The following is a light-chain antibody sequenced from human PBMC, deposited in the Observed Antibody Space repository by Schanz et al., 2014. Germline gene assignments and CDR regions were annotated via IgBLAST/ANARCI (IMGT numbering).Light chain of an antibody. Sequence: QSALTQPRSVSGSPGQSVTISCTGTSSDVGGYNYVSWYQQHPGKAPKFMIYDVSKRPSGVPDRFSGSKSGNTASLTISGLQAEDEADYYCTSYTSSRTWVFGGGTKLTVL. CDR3: TSYTSSRTWV. CDR1: SSDVGGYNY. V-gene: IGLV2-11*01. J-gene: IGLJ3*02. CDR2: DVS.